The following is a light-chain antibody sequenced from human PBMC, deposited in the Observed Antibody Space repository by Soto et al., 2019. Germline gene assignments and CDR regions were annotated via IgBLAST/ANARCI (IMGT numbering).Light chain of an antibody. CDR1: QSVSSSY. Sequence: EIVLTQSPGTLSLSPGERATLSCRASQSVSSSYLAWYQQKPGQAPRLLIYGESRRATGIPDRFSGSGSGTDFNLTISRLEPEDCAVYYCQQYGSSPFTFGPGTKVDIK. V-gene: IGKV3-20*01. J-gene: IGKJ3*01. CDR3: QQYGSSPFT. CDR2: GES.